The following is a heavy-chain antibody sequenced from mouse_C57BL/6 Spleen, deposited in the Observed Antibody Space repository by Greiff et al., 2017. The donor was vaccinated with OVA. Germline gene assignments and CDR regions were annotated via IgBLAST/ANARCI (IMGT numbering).Heavy chain of an antibody. CDR1: GFTFSAYS. CDR2: ISNGGGST. Sequence: EVQRVESGGGLVQPGGSLNLSCAASGFTFSAYSMYWVRQTPEKRRGWVAYISNGGGSTYYPDTVKGRFTISRDNAKNTLYLQMSRLKSEDTAMYYCARRDYGSSSWFAYWGQGTLVTVSA. V-gene: IGHV5-12*01. D-gene: IGHD1-1*01. J-gene: IGHJ3*01. CDR3: ARRDYGSSSWFAY.